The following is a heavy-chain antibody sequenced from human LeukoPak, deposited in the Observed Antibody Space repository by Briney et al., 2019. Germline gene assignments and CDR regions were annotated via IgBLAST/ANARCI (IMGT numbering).Heavy chain of an antibody. V-gene: IGHV3-48*03. D-gene: IGHD6-13*01. CDR1: GFTFSSYE. CDR2: ISSSGSTI. J-gene: IGHJ6*02. CDR3: AGDLAVWQQLVRRYYYGMDV. Sequence: GGSLRLSCAASGFTFSSYEMNWVRQAPGKGLEWVSYISSSGSTIYYADSVKGRFTISRDNAKNSLYLQMNSLRAEDTAVYYCAGDLAVWQQLVRRYYYGMDVWGQGTTVTVSS.